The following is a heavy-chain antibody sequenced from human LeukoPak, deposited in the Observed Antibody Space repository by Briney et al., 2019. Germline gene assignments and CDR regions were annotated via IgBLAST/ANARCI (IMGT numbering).Heavy chain of an antibody. J-gene: IGHJ4*02. CDR2: IYYSGST. CDR1: GGSITSYY. CDR3: ARVRRDGYNSPDY. Sequence: SETLSLTCTVSGGSITSYYWSWIRQPPGMGLECIGYIYYSGSTYYNPSLKSRVTISVDTSKNQFSLKLSSVTAADTAVYYCARVRRDGYNSPDYWGQGTLVTVSS. V-gene: IGHV4-59*01. D-gene: IGHD5-24*01.